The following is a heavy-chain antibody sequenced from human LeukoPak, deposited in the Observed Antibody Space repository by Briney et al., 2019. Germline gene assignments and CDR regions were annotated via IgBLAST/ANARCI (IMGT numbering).Heavy chain of an antibody. D-gene: IGHD2-15*01. J-gene: IGHJ4*02. CDR1: GFTFSSYG. CDR3: AKDRGCSGGSCYRWY. Sequence: PGGSLRLSCAASGFTFSSYGMHWVRQAPGKGLEWVAFIRYDGSNKYYADSVKGRFTISRDNSKNTLYLQMNSLRAEDTAVYYSAKDRGCSGGSCYRWYWGQGTLVTVSS. CDR2: IRYDGSNK. V-gene: IGHV3-30*02.